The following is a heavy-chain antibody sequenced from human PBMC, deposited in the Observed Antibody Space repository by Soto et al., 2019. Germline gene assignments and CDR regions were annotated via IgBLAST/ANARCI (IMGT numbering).Heavy chain of an antibody. J-gene: IGHJ6*02. D-gene: IGHD6-6*01. V-gene: IGHV1-69*01. Sequence: QVQLVQSGAEVKKPGSSVKVSCKASGGTFSSYAISWVQQAPGQGLEWMGGIIPIFGTANYAQKFQGRVTITAGESTSTAYMELSSLRSEDTAVYYCARDKIAARPGTYYYYGMDVWGQGTTVTVSS. CDR3: ARDKIAARPGTYYYYGMDV. CDR1: GGTFSSYA. CDR2: IIPIFGTA.